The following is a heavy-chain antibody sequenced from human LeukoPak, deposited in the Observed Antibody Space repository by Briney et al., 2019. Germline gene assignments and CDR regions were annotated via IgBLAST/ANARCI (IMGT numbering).Heavy chain of an antibody. D-gene: IGHD4-17*01. CDR3: AKDADDYGDFYYYFDY. J-gene: IGHJ4*02. CDR1: GFTFSSYA. Sequence: LAGGSLRLSCAASGFTFSSYAMSWVRQAPGKGLEWVSAISGSGGRTDYADSVKGRFTISRDNSKNTLYLQMNSLRAEDTALYYCAKDADDYGDFYYYFDYWGQGTLVTVSS. CDR2: ISGSGGRT. V-gene: IGHV3-23*01.